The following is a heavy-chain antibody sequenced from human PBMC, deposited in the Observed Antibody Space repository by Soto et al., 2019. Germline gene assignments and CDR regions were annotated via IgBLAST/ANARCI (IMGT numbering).Heavy chain of an antibody. CDR1: GYTFTSYG. Sequence: QVQLVQSGAEVKKPGASVKVSCKASGYTFTSYGISWVRQAPGQGLEWMGWISAYNGNTNYAQKLQGRVTMTTDTSTSTAYMELRSLRSDDTAVYYCARGRSGGNWLVSSERGGAQNFDYWGQGPLVTVSS. V-gene: IGHV1-18*01. CDR2: ISAYNGNT. D-gene: IGHD2-21*01. J-gene: IGHJ4*02. CDR3: ARGRSGGNWLVSSERGGAQNFDY.